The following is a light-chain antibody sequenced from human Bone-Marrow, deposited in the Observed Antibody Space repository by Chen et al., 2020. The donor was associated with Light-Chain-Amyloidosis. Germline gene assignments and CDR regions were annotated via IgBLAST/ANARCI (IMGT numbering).Light chain of an antibody. CDR2: DVN. J-gene: IGLJ1*01. Sequence: QSALTQPRSVSVSPGQSVTISCTGTSSDVGGYNSVSWYQQHPGRAPKLIIYDVNKRPSGVPDRFSGSKSGNTASLIISGLLAEDEADYHCCSYAGTYTYVFGSGTRVTVL. V-gene: IGLV2-11*01. CDR3: CSYAGTYTYV. CDR1: SSDVGGYNS.